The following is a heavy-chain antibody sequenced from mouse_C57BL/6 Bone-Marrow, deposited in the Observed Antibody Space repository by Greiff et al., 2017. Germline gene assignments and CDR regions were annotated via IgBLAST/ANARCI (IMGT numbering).Heavy chain of an antibody. D-gene: IGHD1-1*01. CDR1: GFTFSSYA. V-gene: IGHV5-9-1*02. Sequence: EVKLMESGEGLVKPGGSLKLSCAASGFTFSSYAMSWVRQTPEKRLEWVAYISSGGDYIYYADTVKGRFTISRDNARNTLYLQMSRLKSEDTAMYYCTRDGPYDGGAMDYWGQGTSVTVSS. CDR2: ISSGGDYI. CDR3: TRDGPYDGGAMDY. J-gene: IGHJ4*01.